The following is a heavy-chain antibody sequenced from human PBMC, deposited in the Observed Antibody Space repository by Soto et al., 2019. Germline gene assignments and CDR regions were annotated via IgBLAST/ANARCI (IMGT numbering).Heavy chain of an antibody. D-gene: IGHD3-3*01. CDR3: ASFLRFLEWYDY. CDR1: GCSFRSTTSY. Sequence: SETLSRTCTVSGCSFRSTTSYWAWFRQPPAKGLEWIGSIYYSGSTCYNPSLKSRVTISVDTSKNQFSLKLSSVTAADTAVYYCASFLRFLEWYDYWGQGTLVTVS. J-gene: IGHJ4*02. V-gene: IGHV4-39*01. CDR2: IYYSGST.